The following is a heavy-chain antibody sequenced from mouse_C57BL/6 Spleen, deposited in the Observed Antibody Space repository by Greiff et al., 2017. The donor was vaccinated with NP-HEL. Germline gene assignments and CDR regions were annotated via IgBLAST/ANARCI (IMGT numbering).Heavy chain of an antibody. D-gene: IGHD2-4*01. V-gene: IGHV1-4*01. J-gene: IGHJ3*01. CDR3: ARGYDYDEGFAY. Sequence: LQESGAELARPGASVKMSCKASGYTFTSYTMHWVKQRPGQGLEWIGYINPSSGYTKYNQKFKDKATLTADKSSSTAYMQLSSLTSEDSAVYYCARGYDYDEGFAYWGQGTLVTVSA. CDR1: GYTFTSYT. CDR2: INPSSGYT.